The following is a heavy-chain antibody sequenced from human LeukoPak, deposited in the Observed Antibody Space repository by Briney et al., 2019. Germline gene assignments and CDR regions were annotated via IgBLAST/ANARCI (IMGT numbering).Heavy chain of an antibody. Sequence: GGSLRLSCAASGFTFSSYWKSWVRQAPGKGLEWVANIKQDGSEKYYVDSVKGRFTISRDNAKNSLYLQMNSLRAEDTAVYYCARDLGLWFGNGMDVWGRGTTVTVSS. J-gene: IGHJ6*02. CDR3: ARDLGLWFGNGMDV. D-gene: IGHD3-10*01. CDR2: IKQDGSEK. V-gene: IGHV3-7*04. CDR1: GFTFSSYW.